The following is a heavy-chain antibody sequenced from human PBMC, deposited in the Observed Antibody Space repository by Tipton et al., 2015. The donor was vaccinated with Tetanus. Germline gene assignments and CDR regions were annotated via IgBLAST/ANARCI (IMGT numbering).Heavy chain of an antibody. CDR3: ARAANNSRRRGYDV. J-gene: IGHJ3*01. Sequence: TLSLTCTVSGDSISKSNYYWAWIRQHPGKGLEWIGFIYRSGTTHYSPSLRRRLSMSVDASKNQFSLKLKSVTAADTAIYYCARAANNSRRRGYDVWGQGTKVIVSS. CDR1: GDSISKSNYY. V-gene: IGHV4-31*03. D-gene: IGHD2/OR15-2a*01. CDR2: IYRSGTT.